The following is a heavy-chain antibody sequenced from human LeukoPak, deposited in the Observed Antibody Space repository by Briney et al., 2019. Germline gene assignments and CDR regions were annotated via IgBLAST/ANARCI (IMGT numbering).Heavy chain of an antibody. Sequence: GGSLRLSCAASGFTFSSYAMSWVRQAPGKGLQWVSTITGSGDNTYYADSVKGRFSTSRDNSKNTLYLQMSSLRVEDTAVYYCAKDALGGDFDYWGQGTLVTVSS. CDR3: AKDALGGDFDY. J-gene: IGHJ4*02. V-gene: IGHV3-23*01. CDR1: GFTFSSYA. CDR2: ITGSGDNT.